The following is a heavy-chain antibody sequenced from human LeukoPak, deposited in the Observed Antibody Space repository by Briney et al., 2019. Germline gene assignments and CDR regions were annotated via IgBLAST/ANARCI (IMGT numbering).Heavy chain of an antibody. J-gene: IGHJ3*02. CDR3: ARSPHYYDSSGYLLEGFDI. D-gene: IGHD3-22*01. Sequence: PSETLSLTCAVSGGSISSDNWWVWVRQPPGKGLEWIGEIYHSGSTNYNPSLKSRVTISVDKSKNQFSLKLSSVTAADTAVYYCARSPHYYDSSGYLLEGFDIWGQGTMVTVSS. V-gene: IGHV4-4*02. CDR1: GGSISSDNW. CDR2: IYHSGST.